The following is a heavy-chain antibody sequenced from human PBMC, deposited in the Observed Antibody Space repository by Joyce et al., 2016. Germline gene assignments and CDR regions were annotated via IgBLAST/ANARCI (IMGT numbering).Heavy chain of an antibody. Sequence: EVQLVESGGGLVQPGGSLGLSCVVSGSTFNNLWLHWVRQAPGKGLVCVSGIKDDGISTFYADSVKGRFTISRDDAKNTVYLQMNSLRAEDTALYYCAGVFDYWGQGTLVTVSS. CDR3: AGVFDY. J-gene: IGHJ4*02. CDR2: IKDDGIST. CDR1: GSTFNNLW. V-gene: IGHV3-74*01.